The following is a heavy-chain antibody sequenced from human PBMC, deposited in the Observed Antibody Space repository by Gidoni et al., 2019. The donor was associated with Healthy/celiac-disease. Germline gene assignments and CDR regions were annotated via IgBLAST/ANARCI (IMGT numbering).Heavy chain of an antibody. CDR2: INHRGST. CDR3: ASSPNLYDSSGYSFDY. V-gene: IGHV4-34*01. Sequence: QVQLQQWGAGLLKPSETLSLTCAVYGGSFSGYYWTWIRQPPGKGLEWIGEINHRGSTNYNPSLKSRVTISVDTSKKQFSLKLSSVTAADTAVYYCASSPNLYDSSGYSFDYWGQGTLVTVSS. CDR1: GGSFSGYY. J-gene: IGHJ4*02. D-gene: IGHD3-22*01.